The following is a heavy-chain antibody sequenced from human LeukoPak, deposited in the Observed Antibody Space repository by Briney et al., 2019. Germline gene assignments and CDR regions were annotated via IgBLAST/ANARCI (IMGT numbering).Heavy chain of an antibody. Sequence: GGSLRLSCVASGFTFSSYWMTWVRQAPGKGLEWVANMKFDGSEKYYVDSVKGRFTISRDNAKNSLYLQMNGLRVEDTAVYYCARKGGSPDYWGQGTLVTVSS. J-gene: IGHJ4*02. CDR3: ARKGGSPDY. V-gene: IGHV3-7*01. D-gene: IGHD1-26*01. CDR1: GFTFSSYW. CDR2: MKFDGSEK.